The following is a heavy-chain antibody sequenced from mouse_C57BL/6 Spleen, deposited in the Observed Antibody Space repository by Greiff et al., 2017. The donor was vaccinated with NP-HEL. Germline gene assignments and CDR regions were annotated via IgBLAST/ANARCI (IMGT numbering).Heavy chain of an antibody. J-gene: IGHJ3*01. Sequence: VQLQQSGTDLVKPGASVKLSCKASGYTFTSYWMHWVKQRPGQGLEWIGNINPSNGGTNYNEKFKSKAPLNVDNSSSTAYMQLRSLTSEDYAVYYCAREEGATMFTEGVAYWGQGTLVTVSA. V-gene: IGHV1-53*01. CDR1: GYTFTSYW. D-gene: IGHD2-2*01. CDR3: AREEGATMFTEGVAY. CDR2: INPSNGGT.